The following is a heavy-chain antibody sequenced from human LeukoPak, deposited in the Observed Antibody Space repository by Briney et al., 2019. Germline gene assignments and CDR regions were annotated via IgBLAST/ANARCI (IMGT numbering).Heavy chain of an antibody. D-gene: IGHD2-15*01. CDR2: ISRRDSTI. Sequence: GGSLRLSCAASGFTFSSYEMNWVRQAPGKGLEWVSYISRRDSTIYYADSVKGRFTISRDNAKNSLYLQMNSLRGEDTAVYYCARRPLAASYFDSWGQGTLVTVSS. CDR3: ARRPLAASYFDS. CDR1: GFTFSSYE. V-gene: IGHV3-48*03. J-gene: IGHJ4*02.